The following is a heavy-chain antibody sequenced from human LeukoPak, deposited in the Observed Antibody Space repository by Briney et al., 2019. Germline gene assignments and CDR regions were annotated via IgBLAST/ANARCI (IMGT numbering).Heavy chain of an antibody. CDR2: ISGSGRGT. J-gene: IGHJ4*02. Sequence: QPGGSLRLSCAASGFSSSNYAMTWVRQVPGKGLEWVSAISGSGRGTYYADSVKGRFTISRDNSKSTLYLQMNSLRDEDTAVYYCAKDPLVRGVTYDFWGQGTLVTVSS. D-gene: IGHD3-10*01. CDR3: AKDPLVRGVTYDF. V-gene: IGHV3-23*01. CDR1: GFSSSNYA.